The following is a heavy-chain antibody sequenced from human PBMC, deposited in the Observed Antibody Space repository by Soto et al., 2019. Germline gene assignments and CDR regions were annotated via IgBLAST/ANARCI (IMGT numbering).Heavy chain of an antibody. J-gene: IGHJ4*02. CDR1: GFTFSSYE. Sequence: PGGSLRLSCAASGFTFSSYEMNWVRQAPGKGLEWVSYISSSGSTIYYADSAKGRFTISRDNAKNSLYLQMNSLRAEDTAVYYCARERTYYYDSSGYLDYWGQGTLVTVSS. CDR3: ARERTYYYDSSGYLDY. D-gene: IGHD3-22*01. V-gene: IGHV3-48*03. CDR2: ISSSGSTI.